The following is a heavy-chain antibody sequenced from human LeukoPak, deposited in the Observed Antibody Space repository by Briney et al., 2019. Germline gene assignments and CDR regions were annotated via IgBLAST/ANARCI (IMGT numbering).Heavy chain of an antibody. D-gene: IGHD3-22*01. CDR3: ARDLRVVITGSFDS. J-gene: IGHJ4*02. Sequence: GGSLRLSCAASGFSFDDYGLTWVHQAPGKGLEWVSGINWNGDSTDYADSVKGRFTISRDNAKNSLYLQMNSLRAEDTALYYCARDLRVVITGSFDSWGQGTLVTVSS. V-gene: IGHV3-20*04. CDR2: INWNGDST. CDR1: GFSFDDYG.